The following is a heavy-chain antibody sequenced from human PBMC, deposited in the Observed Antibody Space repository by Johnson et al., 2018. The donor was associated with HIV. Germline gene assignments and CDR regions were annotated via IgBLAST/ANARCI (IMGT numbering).Heavy chain of an antibody. CDR3: ARGYGVYATSFDV. Sequence: VQLMESGGVVVQPGGSLRLSCDTSGFTFSDYFIDWVRQAPGRGLEWLGRARNEANSYTIEYAASVRGRFSISRDHSKNSVFLQMNSLKTEDTAVYYCARGYGVYATSFDVWGQGTVVAVSS. CDR1: GFTFSDYF. V-gene: IGHV3-72*01. CDR2: ARNEANSYTI. J-gene: IGHJ3*01. D-gene: IGHD5/OR15-5a*01.